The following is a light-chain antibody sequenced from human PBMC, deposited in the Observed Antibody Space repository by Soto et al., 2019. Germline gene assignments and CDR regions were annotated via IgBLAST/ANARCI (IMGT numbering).Light chain of an antibody. CDR3: QSYDSSLSGYV. CDR1: SSSIGAGYD. J-gene: IGLJ1*01. CDR2: ANT. V-gene: IGLV1-40*01. Sequence: QSVLTQPPSVSRAPGQRLTISCTGSSSSIGAGYDVHWYQQLPGTAPKLLIYANTNRPSGVPGRFSGSKSGTSASLAITGLQAEDEADYYCQSYDSSLSGYVFGTGTKLTVL.